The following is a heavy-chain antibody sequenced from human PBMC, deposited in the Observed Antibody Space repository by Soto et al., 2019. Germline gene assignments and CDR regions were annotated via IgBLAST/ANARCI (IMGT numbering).Heavy chain of an antibody. J-gene: IGHJ6*02. CDR3: ARDDWNRDYYYGMDV. V-gene: IGHV1-69*01. Sequence: QVQLVQSGAEVKKPGSSVKVSCKASGGTFSSYAISWVRQAPEQGLEGMGGIIPIFGTANYAQKFQGRVTITADESTSTAYMELSSLRSEDTAVYYCARDDWNRDYYYGMDVWGQGTTVTVSS. CDR1: GGTFSSYA. D-gene: IGHD1-1*01. CDR2: IIPIFGTA.